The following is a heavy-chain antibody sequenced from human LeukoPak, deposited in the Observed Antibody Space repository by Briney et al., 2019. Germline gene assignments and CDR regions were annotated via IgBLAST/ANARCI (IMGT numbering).Heavy chain of an antibody. Sequence: GGSLRLSCAASGFTFNNYWMTWVRQGPGKGLEWVAQIKEDGSEKYYVDSVRGRFTISRDNAKNSLYLQMNSLRIEDTALYYCARDKASGSSYGSSFHFWGQGTMVTVSS. V-gene: IGHV3-7*01. CDR3: ARDKASGSSYGSSFHF. CDR1: GFTFNNYW. D-gene: IGHD1-26*01. J-gene: IGHJ3*01. CDR2: IKEDGSEK.